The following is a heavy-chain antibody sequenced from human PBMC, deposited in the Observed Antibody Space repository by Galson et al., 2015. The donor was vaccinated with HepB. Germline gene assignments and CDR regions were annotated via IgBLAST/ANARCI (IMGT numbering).Heavy chain of an antibody. J-gene: IGHJ4*02. Sequence: SLRLSCAASGFTFSSYAMHWVRQAPGKGLEYVSAICSNGGSTYYANSVKGRFTISRDNSKNTLYLQMGSLRAEDMAVYYCARGGIGVVPAIMEYWGQGTLVTVSS. CDR2: ICSNGGST. CDR1: GFTFSSYA. D-gene: IGHD2-2*01. V-gene: IGHV3-64*01. CDR3: ARGGIGVVPAIMEY.